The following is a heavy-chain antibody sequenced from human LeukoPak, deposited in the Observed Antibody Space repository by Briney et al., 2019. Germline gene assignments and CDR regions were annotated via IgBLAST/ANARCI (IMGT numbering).Heavy chain of an antibody. CDR1: GFTFSSNY. Sequence: GGSLRLSCAASGFTFSSNYMSWVRQAPGKGLEWVSVIYSGGSTYYADSVKGRFTISRHNSKNTLYLQMNSLRAEDTAVYYCARAEAYYYYGMDVWGQGTTVTVSS. CDR2: IYSGGST. V-gene: IGHV3-53*04. J-gene: IGHJ6*02. CDR3: ARAEAYYYYGMDV.